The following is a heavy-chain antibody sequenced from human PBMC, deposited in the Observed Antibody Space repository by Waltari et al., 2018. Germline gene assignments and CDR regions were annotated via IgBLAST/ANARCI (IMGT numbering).Heavy chain of an antibody. J-gene: IGHJ3*02. V-gene: IGHV4-34*01. CDR2: INHSGST. D-gene: IGHD3-10*01. Sequence: QVQLQQWGAGLLKPSETLSLTCAVYGGSFSGYYWSWIRQPPGKGLEWIGEINHSGSTNYNPSLKSRVTISVDTSKNQFSLKLSSVTAADTAVYYCARAFVRGVTDAFDIWGQGTMVTVSS. CDR3: ARAFVRGVTDAFDI. CDR1: GGSFSGYY.